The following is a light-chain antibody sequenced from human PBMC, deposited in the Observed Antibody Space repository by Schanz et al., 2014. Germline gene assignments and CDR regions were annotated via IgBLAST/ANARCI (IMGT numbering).Light chain of an antibody. Sequence: EIVLTQSPALLSLSPGERATLSCRASQSVSSNLAWYQQKPGQAPRLLMSGASSRATGIPARLSGSGSGTDFTLTISRLEPEDFAVYYCQQYHGSPITFGQGTRLEIK. V-gene: IGKV3-20*01. CDR2: GAS. CDR3: QQYHGSPIT. CDR1: QSVSSN. J-gene: IGKJ5*01.